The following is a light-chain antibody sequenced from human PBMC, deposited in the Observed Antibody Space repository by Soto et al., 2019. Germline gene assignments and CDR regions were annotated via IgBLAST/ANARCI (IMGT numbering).Light chain of an antibody. CDR3: QQTYSTPWT. CDR1: QNIINY. V-gene: IGKV1-39*01. J-gene: IGKJ1*01. Sequence: DIQMTQSPSSLSASVGDRVTITCRASQNIINYLNWYQQKPGKAPQLLIHDASSLQSGVPSRFSGSGSGTDFALTINSLQPEDFATIYCQQTYSTPWTFGQGTKVDI. CDR2: DAS.